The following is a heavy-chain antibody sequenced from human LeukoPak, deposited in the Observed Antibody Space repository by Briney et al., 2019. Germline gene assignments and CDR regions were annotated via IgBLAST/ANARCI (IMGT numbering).Heavy chain of an antibody. D-gene: IGHD5-18*01. J-gene: IGHJ5*01. CDR3: ARSTNGYDS. V-gene: IGHV3-74*01. Sequence: GGSLRLSCAASGFTLSNNWMHWVRQAPGQGLVWVSRISSDGTSTNYAGSVKGRFTISRDNAKNTLYLQMNSLRAEDTAVYYCARSTNGYDSWGQGTLVTVSS. CDR1: GFTLSNNW. CDR2: ISSDGTST.